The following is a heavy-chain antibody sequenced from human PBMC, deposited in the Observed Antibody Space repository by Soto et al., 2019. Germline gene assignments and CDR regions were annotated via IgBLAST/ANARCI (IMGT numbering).Heavy chain of an antibody. CDR3: VRGGYVHAFDY. CDR2: IYYSGNT. Sequence: PSETLSLTCTVSGGSISSYYWGWIRQPPGKGLEWIGSIYYSGNTHYNPSLKSRVTISVDTSMNQFSLNLDSVTAVDSAVYYCVRGGYVHAFDYWGQGALVTVSS. CDR1: GGSISSYY. V-gene: IGHV4-59*01. J-gene: IGHJ4*02. D-gene: IGHD5-12*01.